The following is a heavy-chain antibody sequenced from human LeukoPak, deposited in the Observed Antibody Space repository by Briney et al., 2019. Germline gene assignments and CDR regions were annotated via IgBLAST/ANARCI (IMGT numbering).Heavy chain of an antibody. V-gene: IGHV3-7*01. CDR2: IEQGGSAK. Sequence: GGSLRLSCAASGFTFSSYWMSWVRQAPGKGLEWVANIEQGGSAKYYVDSVKGRFTISRDNAKNSLYLQMNSLRAEDTAVYYCARETAGEMATITAEYFQHWGQGTLVTVSS. J-gene: IGHJ1*01. D-gene: IGHD5-24*01. CDR3: ARETAGEMATITAEYFQH. CDR1: GFTFSSYW.